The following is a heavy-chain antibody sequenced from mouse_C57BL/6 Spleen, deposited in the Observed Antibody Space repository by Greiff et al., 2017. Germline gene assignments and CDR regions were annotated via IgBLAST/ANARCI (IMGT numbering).Heavy chain of an antibody. J-gene: IGHJ1*03. CDR2: IDPSDSET. V-gene: IGHV1-52*01. CDR3: ARGEGGYWYFDV. CDR1: GYTFTSYW. Sequence: QVQLQQPGAELVRPGSSVKLSCKASGYTFTSYWMHWVKQRPIQGLEWIGNIDPSDSETHYNQKFKDKATLTVDKSSSTAYMQLSSLTSEDSAVYDCARGEGGYWYFDVWGTGTTVTVSS.